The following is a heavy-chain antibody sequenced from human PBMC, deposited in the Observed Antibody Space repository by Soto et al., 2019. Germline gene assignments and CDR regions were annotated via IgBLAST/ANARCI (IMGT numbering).Heavy chain of an antibody. CDR1: GFTLSTYA. V-gene: IGHV3-30*04. J-gene: IGHJ4*02. CDR2: ISSDGRNT. Sequence: QVHLVESGGGVVQPGRSLRLSCAASGFTLSTYAMHWVRQAPGKGLEWVAVISSDGRNTYYADSVKGRFTISRDNTKNTQDLQMSRLRAEDTDEYYCGRRRKHNTDDRSVYRYFDFWGQGTLVSVSS. CDR3: GRRRKHNTDDRSVYRYFDF. D-gene: IGHD2-21*01.